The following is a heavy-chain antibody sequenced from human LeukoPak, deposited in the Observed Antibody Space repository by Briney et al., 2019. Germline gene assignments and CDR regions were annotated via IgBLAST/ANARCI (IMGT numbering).Heavy chain of an antibody. CDR1: GFTFSSYG. D-gene: IGHD2-2*02. CDR3: AKDRGFRCSSTSCYTGPLDY. CDR2: ISYDGSNK. Sequence: GGSLRLSCAASGFTFSSYGMHWVRQAPGKGLEWVAVISYDGSNKYYADSVKGRFTISRDNSKNTLYLQMNSLRAEDTAVYYCAKDRGFRCSSTSCYTGPLDYWGQGTLVTVSS. V-gene: IGHV3-30*18. J-gene: IGHJ4*02.